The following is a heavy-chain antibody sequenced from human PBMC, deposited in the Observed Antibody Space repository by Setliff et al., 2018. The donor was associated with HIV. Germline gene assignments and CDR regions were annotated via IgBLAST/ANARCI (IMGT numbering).Heavy chain of an antibody. Sequence: GASVKVSCAASGFTVSSNYMSWVRQAPGKGLEWVSVIYSGGSTYYADSVKGRFTISRDNSKNTLYLQMNSLRAEDTAVYYCARDQWGYSYGYYYYYYMDVWGKGTTVTVSS. V-gene: IGHV3-66*02. D-gene: IGHD5-18*01. CDR3: ARDQWGYSYGYYYYYYMDV. J-gene: IGHJ6*03. CDR1: GFTVSSNY. CDR2: IYSGGST.